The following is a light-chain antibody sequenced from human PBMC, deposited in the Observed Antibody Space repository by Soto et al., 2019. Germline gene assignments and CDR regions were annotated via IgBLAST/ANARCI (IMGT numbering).Light chain of an antibody. J-gene: IGLJ1*01. CDR2: EGS. CDR1: SSDVGSYNL. CDR3: CSYAGSNYV. Sequence: QSVLTQPASVSGSPGQSITISCTGTSSDVGSYNLVSWYQQHPGKAPKLMIYEGSKRPSGVSNRFSGSMSGNTASLTISGLQAEDEADYYCCSYAGSNYVFGTGTKVTVL. V-gene: IGLV2-23*01.